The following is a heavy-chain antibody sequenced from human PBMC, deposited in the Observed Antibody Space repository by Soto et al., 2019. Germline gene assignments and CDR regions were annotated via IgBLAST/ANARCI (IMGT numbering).Heavy chain of an antibody. CDR1: GFTFSSYS. CDR3: ARDVSGLGSSAVMDV. J-gene: IGHJ6*03. V-gene: IGHV3-21*01. Sequence: GGSLRLSCAASGFTFSSYSMNWVRQAPGKGLEWVPSISSSSSYIYYADSVKGRFTISRDNAKNSLYLQMNSLRAEDTAVYYCARDVSGLGSSAVMDVWGKGTTVTVSS. CDR2: ISSSSSYI. D-gene: IGHD3-10*01.